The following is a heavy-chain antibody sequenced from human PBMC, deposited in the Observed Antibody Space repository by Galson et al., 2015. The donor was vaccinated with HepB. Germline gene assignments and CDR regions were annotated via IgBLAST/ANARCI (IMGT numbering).Heavy chain of an antibody. V-gene: IGHV3-7*01. Sequence: SLRLSCAASGFTFSHFWMSWVRQAPGKGLEWVASVKQDGSEKYYMDSVKGRFTIPRDNAKKSVYLQLNSLRAEDMGVYYCTRDQEFGGQGTLVTVSS. CDR1: GFTFSHFW. J-gene: IGHJ4*02. CDR2: VKQDGSEK. CDR3: TRDQEF.